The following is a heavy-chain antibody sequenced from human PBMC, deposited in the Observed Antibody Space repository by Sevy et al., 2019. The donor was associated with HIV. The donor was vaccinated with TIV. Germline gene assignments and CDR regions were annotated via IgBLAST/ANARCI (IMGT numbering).Heavy chain of an antibody. J-gene: IGHJ6*02. CDR2: IGYDGSDK. V-gene: IGHV3-30*02. Sequence: GGSLRLSCAASVFSFSSYGMYWVRQAPGKGLEWVARIGYDGSDKYYGDSVKGRVTISRDNSKKTLYLQMNSLRAEDTAVYYCAKNGDSPYYKYAMDIWGQGTTVTVSS. D-gene: IGHD4-17*01. CDR3: AKNGDSPYYKYAMDI. CDR1: VFSFSSYG.